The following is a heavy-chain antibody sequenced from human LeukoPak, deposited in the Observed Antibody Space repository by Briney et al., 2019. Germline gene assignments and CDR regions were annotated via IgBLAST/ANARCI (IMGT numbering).Heavy chain of an antibody. V-gene: IGHV4-34*01. CDR2: INHSGST. CDR3: ARLGHVKGTRAFDI. J-gene: IGHJ3*02. D-gene: IGHD1-1*01. CDR1: GGSFSGYY. Sequence: SETLSLTCAVYGGSFSGYYWSWIRQPPGKGLEWIGEINHSGSTNYNPSLKSRVTISVDTSKNQFSLKLSSVTAADTAAYYCARLGHVKGTRAFDIWGQGTIVIVSS.